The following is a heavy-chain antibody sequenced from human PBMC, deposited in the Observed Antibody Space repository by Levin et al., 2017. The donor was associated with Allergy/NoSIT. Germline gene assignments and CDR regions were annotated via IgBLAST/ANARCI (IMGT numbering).Heavy chain of an antibody. J-gene: IGHJ5*02. CDR2: ISSSGSTI. V-gene: IGHV3-11*01. Sequence: GESLKISCAASGFTFSDYYMSWIRQAPGKGLEWVSYISSSGSTIYYADSVKGRFTISRDNAKNSLYLQMNSLRAEDTAVYYCARSRLADIVVVVAATFVNWFDPWGQGTLVTVSS. D-gene: IGHD2-15*01. CDR1: GFTFSDYY. CDR3: ARSRLADIVVVVAATFVNWFDP.